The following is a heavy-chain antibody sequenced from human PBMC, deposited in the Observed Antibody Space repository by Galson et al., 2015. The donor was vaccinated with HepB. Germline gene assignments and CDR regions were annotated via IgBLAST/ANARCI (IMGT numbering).Heavy chain of an antibody. J-gene: IGHJ4*02. D-gene: IGHD2-8*02. V-gene: IGHV3-7*03. CDR3: ARQTDNLYWSVAD. CDR2: INPDGIVT. Sequence: SLRLSCAASGFTLSSIYMSWVRQTPGKELVWVANINPDGIVTNYVESVRGRFTVSRDNAKNTLYLQMDSLRADDTAVYYCARQTDNLYWSVADWGQGTLVTISS. CDR1: GFTLSSIY.